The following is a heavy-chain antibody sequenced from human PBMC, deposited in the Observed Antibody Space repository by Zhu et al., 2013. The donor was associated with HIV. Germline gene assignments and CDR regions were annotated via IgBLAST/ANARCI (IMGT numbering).Heavy chain of an antibody. V-gene: IGHV1-69*01. CDR2: IIPIFGTA. CDR1: GGTFSSYA. Sequence: QVQLVQSGAEVKKPGSSVKVSCKASGGTFSSYAISWVRQAPGQGLEWMGGIIPIFGTANYAQKFQGRVTITADESTSTAYMELSSLRSEDTAVYYCASEPPPRGYCSGGSCYSEEVYWGQGTLVTVSS. J-gene: IGHJ4*02. D-gene: IGHD2-15*01. CDR3: ASEPPPRGYCSGGSCYSEEVY.